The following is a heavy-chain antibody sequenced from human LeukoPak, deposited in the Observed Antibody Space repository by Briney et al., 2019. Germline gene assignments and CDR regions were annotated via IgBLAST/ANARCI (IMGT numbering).Heavy chain of an antibody. CDR3: ARGDSSGYYYRY. Sequence: ASVKVSCKASGYTFTSYDINWVRQATGQGLEWMGWMNPNSGNTGYARKFQGRVTITRNTSISTAYMELSSLRSEDTAVYYCARGDSSGYYYRYWGQGTLVTVSS. CDR1: GYTFTSYD. V-gene: IGHV1-8*01. J-gene: IGHJ4*02. CDR2: MNPNSGNT. D-gene: IGHD3-22*01.